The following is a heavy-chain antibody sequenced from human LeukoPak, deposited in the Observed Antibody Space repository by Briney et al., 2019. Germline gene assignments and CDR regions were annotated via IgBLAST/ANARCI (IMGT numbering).Heavy chain of an antibody. CDR1: GFTFSSYG. Sequence: GGSLRLSCAASGFTFSSYGMHWVRQAPGKGLEWVAFIRYDGSNKYYADSVKGRFTISRDNSKNTLYLQMNSLRAEDTAVYYCAKPNLWFGSGAFDIWGQGTMVTVSS. J-gene: IGHJ3*02. CDR3: AKPNLWFGSGAFDI. CDR2: IRYDGSNK. D-gene: IGHD3-10*01. V-gene: IGHV3-30*02.